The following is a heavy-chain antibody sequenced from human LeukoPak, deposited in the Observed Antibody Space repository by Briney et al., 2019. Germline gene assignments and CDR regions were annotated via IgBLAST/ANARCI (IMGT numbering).Heavy chain of an antibody. CDR2: ISYDGSNK. CDR3: ASTKGYCSGGSCYIVDY. J-gene: IGHJ4*02. V-gene: IGHV3-30-3*01. D-gene: IGHD2-15*01. CDR1: GFTFSSYA. Sequence: GGSLRLSCAASGFTFSSYAMHWVRQAPGKGLEWVAVISYDGSNKYYADSVKGRFTISRDNSKNTLYLQVNSLRAEDTAVYYCASTKGYCSGGSCYIVDYWGQGTLVTVSS.